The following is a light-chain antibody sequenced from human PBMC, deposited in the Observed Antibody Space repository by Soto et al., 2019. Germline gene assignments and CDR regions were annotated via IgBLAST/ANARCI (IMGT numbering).Light chain of an antibody. V-gene: IGKV1-39*01. CDR1: QAMSSY. CDR2: DTS. Sequence: DIQMTQSPSSLSAAVGDRVTITCRASQAMSSYLNWYQQRPGKAPKLLIYDTSSLQPGVPSRFSGSESGTDYTLTVSNLQPEDAATYYCQQSYPFGQGTKLEIK. J-gene: IGKJ2*01. CDR3: QQSYP.